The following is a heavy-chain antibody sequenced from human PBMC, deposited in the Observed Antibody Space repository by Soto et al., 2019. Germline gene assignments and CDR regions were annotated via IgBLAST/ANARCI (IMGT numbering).Heavy chain of an antibody. D-gene: IGHD2-2*01. CDR1: GFTFSTYW. J-gene: IGHJ5*02. Sequence: EVQLVESGGGLVQPGGSLRLSCAASGFTFSTYWMHWIRQVPGKGLEWVSRINSDASHTYYADSVKGRFTISRDNAKNTLHLEMNSLRAEYTAVYYCVRDSHCITTRCYGNWFDPWGQGTLVTVSS. V-gene: IGHV3-74*01. CDR2: INSDASHT. CDR3: VRDSHCITTRCYGNWFDP.